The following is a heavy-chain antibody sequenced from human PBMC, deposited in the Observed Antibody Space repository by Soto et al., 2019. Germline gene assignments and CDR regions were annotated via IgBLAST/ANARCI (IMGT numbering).Heavy chain of an antibody. J-gene: IGHJ4*02. CDR1: GGTFSSYA. CDR2: IIPIFGTA. Sequence: QVQLVQSGAEVKKPGSSVKVSCKASGGTFSSYAISWVRQAPGQGLEWMGGIIPIFGTANYAQKFQGRVTIAADEPTSTAYRELSSLRAEDRAVYYWARVGGDTAMVQDYWGQGTLVTVSS. D-gene: IGHD5-18*01. V-gene: IGHV1-69*12. CDR3: ARVGGDTAMVQDY.